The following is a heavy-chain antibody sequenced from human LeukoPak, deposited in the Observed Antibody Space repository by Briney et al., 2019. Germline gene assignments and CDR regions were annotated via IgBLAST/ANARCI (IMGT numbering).Heavy chain of an antibody. CDR2: IYSGGST. Sequence: PGGSLRLSCAASGFTVSSNYMTWVRQAPGKGLEWVSVIYSGGSTYYADSVKGRFTISRDNSKNTLYLQMNSLRAEDTAVYYCARDYDFWGNNWFDPWGQGTLVTVSS. CDR3: ARDYDFWGNNWFDP. D-gene: IGHD3/OR15-3a*01. J-gene: IGHJ5*02. CDR1: GFTVSSNY. V-gene: IGHV3-53*01.